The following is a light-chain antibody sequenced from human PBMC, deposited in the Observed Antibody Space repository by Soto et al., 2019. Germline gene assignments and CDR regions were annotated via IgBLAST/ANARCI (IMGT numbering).Light chain of an antibody. CDR1: QSVSSR. CDR3: QQYNDWPLT. V-gene: IGKV3D-15*01. Sequence: EIVMTQSPATLSVSPGERATLSCRASQSVSSRLAWYQQKPGQTPRLLIYGASTRATGIPARFGGSGSGTEFALTISSLQSEDFAVYYCQQYNDWPLTFGGGTKVEIK. CDR2: GAS. J-gene: IGKJ4*01.